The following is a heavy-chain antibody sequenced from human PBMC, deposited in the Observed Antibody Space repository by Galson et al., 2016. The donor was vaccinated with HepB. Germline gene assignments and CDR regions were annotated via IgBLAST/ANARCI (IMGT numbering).Heavy chain of an antibody. CDR2: IYQTGTA. CDR3: TRGTLGSVATMAFDY. D-gene: IGHD4/OR15-4a*01. V-gene: IGHV4-4*02. J-gene: IGHJ4*02. CDR1: GDSISNNYW. Sequence: SETLSLTCAVSGDSISNNYWWTWVRQSPGQGLEWIGEIYQTGTAHYNPSFTSRATISIDKSKNEISLRLASVTAADMAVCYCTRGTLGSVATMAFDYWGQGTLVTVSS.